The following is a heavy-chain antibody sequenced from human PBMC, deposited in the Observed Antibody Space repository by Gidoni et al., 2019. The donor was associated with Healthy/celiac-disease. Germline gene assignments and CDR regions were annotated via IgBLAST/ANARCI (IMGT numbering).Heavy chain of an antibody. CDR1: GFTFSNAR. V-gene: IGHV3-15*01. CDR3: TTNFYGSGPLDF. D-gene: IGHD3-10*01. Sequence: EVQLVESGGGLVKPGGSLRLSCAASGFTFSNARRRGVRQAPGTGLELVGRIKSKIDGGKTDYAAPVKGRFTISRDDSKNTLYLQMNSLKTGDTAVYYCTTNFYGSGPLDFWGQGTLVTVSS. CDR2: IKSKIDGGKT. J-gene: IGHJ4*02.